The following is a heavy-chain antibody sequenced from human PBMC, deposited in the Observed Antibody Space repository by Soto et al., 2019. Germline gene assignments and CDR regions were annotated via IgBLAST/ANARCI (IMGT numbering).Heavy chain of an antibody. D-gene: IGHD1-26*01. CDR1: GFMFSAYA. CDR2: MSGTSDDT. V-gene: IGHV3-23*01. J-gene: IGHJ4*02. CDR3: AREDGGRPFDY. Sequence: EVHLLESGGGLVQPGGSLRLSCAASGFMFSAYAMHWVRQAPGQGLEWVSSMSGTSDDTYYADSVKGRFTVSRDSSYDTLYLQLNSLRAEETALYFCAREDGGRPFDYWGQGTLVIVSS.